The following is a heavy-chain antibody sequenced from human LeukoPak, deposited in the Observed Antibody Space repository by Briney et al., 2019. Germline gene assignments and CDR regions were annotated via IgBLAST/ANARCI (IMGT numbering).Heavy chain of an antibody. Sequence: GGSLSLSCSASGFTVSSNHWRWLRQPAGKGLVWVSDLYSGGATFYADSVKGRFTISRDTSKNTLYLQMNDLRADDTAVYYCTKLKGWYGEGFFDYWVQRTLVSVSS. CDR1: GFTVSSNH. V-gene: IGHV3-53*01. J-gene: IGHJ4*02. D-gene: IGHD6-19*01. CDR3: TKLKGWYGEGFFDY. CDR2: LYSGGAT.